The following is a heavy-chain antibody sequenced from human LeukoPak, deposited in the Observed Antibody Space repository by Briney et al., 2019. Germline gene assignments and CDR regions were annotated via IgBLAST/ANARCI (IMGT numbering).Heavy chain of an antibody. CDR1: GYTFTGYY. V-gene: IGHV1-18*04. CDR2: IDTYHADT. CDR3: AREQGGSFLFDY. J-gene: IGHJ4*02. D-gene: IGHD5-12*01. Sequence: ASVKVSCKASGYTFTGYYMHWVRRAPGQGLEWMGWIDTYHADTKSAQKFQGRLTMTTDTSTSTASLELRSLTSDDTAVYYCAREQGGSFLFDYWGQGTVVTVSS.